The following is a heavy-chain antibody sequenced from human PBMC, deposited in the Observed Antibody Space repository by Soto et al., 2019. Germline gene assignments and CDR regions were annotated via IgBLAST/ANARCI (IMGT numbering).Heavy chain of an antibody. CDR2: INHSGST. J-gene: IGHJ4*02. CDR3: ARVLRATGSFDY. D-gene: IGHD1-26*01. Sequence: QVQLQQWGAGLLKPSEPLSLTCAVYGGSFSGYYWSWIRQPPGKGLEWIGEINHSGSTNYNPSLKSRVTISVDTSKNQFSLKLSSVTAADTAVYYCARVLRATGSFDYWGQGTLVTVSS. CDR1: GGSFSGYY. V-gene: IGHV4-34*01.